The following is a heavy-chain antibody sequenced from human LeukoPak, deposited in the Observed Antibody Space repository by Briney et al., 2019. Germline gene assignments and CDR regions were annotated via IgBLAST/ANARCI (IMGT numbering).Heavy chain of an antibody. D-gene: IGHD6-19*01. CDR2: IYYSGST. CDR3: ARAVSSGWYGVDY. J-gene: IGHJ4*02. Sequence: SETLSLTCTVSGGSISSYYWSWIRQPPGKGLEWIGYIYYSGSTNYNPSLKSRVTISVDTSKNQFSLKLSSVTAADTAVYYCARAVSSGWYGVDYWGQGTLVTVSS. CDR1: GGSISSYY. V-gene: IGHV4-59*01.